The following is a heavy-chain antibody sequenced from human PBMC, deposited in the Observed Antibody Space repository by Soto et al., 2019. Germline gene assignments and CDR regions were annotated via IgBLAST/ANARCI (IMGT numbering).Heavy chain of an antibody. CDR3: ANLRLFGVVMWKEREYYFDC. Sequence: AGGSLRLSCAASGFTFSSYGMSWVRQAPGKGLEWVSAISGSGVSTYYADSVKGRFTISRDNSKNTLYLQMNSLRAEDTAVYYCANLRLFGVVMWKEREYYFDCWGKGTLVKVSS. J-gene: IGHJ4*02. V-gene: IGHV3-23*01. CDR2: ISGSGVST. CDR1: GFTFSSYG. D-gene: IGHD3-3*01.